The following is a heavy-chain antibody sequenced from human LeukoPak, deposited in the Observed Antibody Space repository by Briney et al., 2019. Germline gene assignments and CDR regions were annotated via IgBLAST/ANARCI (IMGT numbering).Heavy chain of an antibody. CDR2: IYPGDSDT. CDR3: ARPIAGYSYGTLDNWFDP. J-gene: IGHJ5*02. V-gene: IGHV5-51*01. D-gene: IGHD5-18*01. CDR1: GYSFTSYW. Sequence: GESLKISCKGSGYSFTSYWIGWVRQMPGKGLEWMGIIYPGDSDTRYSPSFQGQVTISADKSISTAYLQWSSLKASDTAMYYCARPIAGYSYGTLDNWFDPWAREPWSPPPQ.